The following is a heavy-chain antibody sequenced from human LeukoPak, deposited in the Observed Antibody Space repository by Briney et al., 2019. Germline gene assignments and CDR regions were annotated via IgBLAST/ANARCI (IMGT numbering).Heavy chain of an antibody. J-gene: IGHJ6*03. CDR1: GGSISSYY. V-gene: IGHV4-59*01. D-gene: IGHD3-3*01. CDR2: IYYSGST. CDR3: ARAVEYYYYYMDV. Sequence: SETLSLTCTVSGGSISSYYWSWIRQPPGKGLEWIGYIYYSGSTNYNPSLKSRVTISVDTSKNQFSLKLSSVTAADTAVYYCARAVEYYYYYMDVWGKGTTVTISS.